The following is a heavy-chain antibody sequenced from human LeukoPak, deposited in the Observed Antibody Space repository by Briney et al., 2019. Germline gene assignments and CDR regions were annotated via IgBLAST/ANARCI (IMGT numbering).Heavy chain of an antibody. CDR2: ISWNGGTI. D-gene: IGHD1-26*01. CDR1: GFTFSSYA. J-gene: IGHJ1*01. V-gene: IGHV3-9*01. Sequence: GGSLRLSCAASGFTFSSYAMTWVRQAPGKGLEWVSGISWNGGTIGYADSVKGRFTISRDNAKNSLYLQMNSLRTEDTALYYCAIVGLELKGGEYFQHWGQGTLLTVSS. CDR3: AIVGLELKGGEYFQH.